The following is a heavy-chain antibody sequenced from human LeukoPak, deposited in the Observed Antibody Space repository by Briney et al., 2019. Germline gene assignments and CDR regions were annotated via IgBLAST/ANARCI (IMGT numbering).Heavy chain of an antibody. CDR2: IYYSGST. V-gene: IGHV4-39*01. Sequence: PSETLSVTCTVPGGSISSSSYYWGWIRQPPGKGLEWIGSIYYSGSTYYNPSLKSRVTISVDTSKNQFSLKLSSVTAADTAVYYCARRTRNYGSGSYYRFDPWGQGTLVIVSS. CDR1: GGSISSSSYY. D-gene: IGHD3-10*01. J-gene: IGHJ5*02. CDR3: ARRTRNYGSGSYYRFDP.